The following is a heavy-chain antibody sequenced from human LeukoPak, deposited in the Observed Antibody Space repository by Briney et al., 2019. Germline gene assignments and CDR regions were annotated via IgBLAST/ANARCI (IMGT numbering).Heavy chain of an antibody. CDR1: GGTFSSYA. V-gene: IGHV1-69*06. D-gene: IGHD5-24*01. Sequence: ASVKVSCKASGGTFSSYAISWVRQAPGQGLEWMGGIIPIFGTANYAQKFQGRVTITADKSTSTAYMELSSLRSEDTAVYYCARARRDGYRDAFDIWGQGTMVTVSS. CDR2: IIPIFGTA. CDR3: ARARRDGYRDAFDI. J-gene: IGHJ3*02.